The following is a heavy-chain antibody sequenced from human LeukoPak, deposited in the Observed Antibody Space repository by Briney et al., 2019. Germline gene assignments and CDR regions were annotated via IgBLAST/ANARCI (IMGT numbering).Heavy chain of an antibody. V-gene: IGHV1-46*01. CDR1: GYTFTSNY. CDR3: ARARGYSYGRFDY. CDR2: ISPSGGST. J-gene: IGHJ4*02. D-gene: IGHD5-18*01. Sequence: GASVKVSCKAFGYTFTSNYMHWVRQAPGQGPEWMGVISPSGGSTTYAQKFQGRVTLTRDMSTSTDYLELSSLRSEDTAVYYCARARGYSYGRFDYWGQGTLVTVSS.